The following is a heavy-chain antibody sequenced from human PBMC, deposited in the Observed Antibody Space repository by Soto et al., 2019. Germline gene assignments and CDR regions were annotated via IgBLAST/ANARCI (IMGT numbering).Heavy chain of an antibody. CDR3: ATTRGIAVGGSFDH. V-gene: IGHV4-39*01. CDR1: GASISSRSSY. D-gene: IGHD6-13*01. CDR2: FYSGST. Sequence: KPXGTLTLTCIVSGASISSRSSYWGWIRQPPGKGLEWVGTFYSGSTYNNPSLKSRVTISVDTSKNQFSPKLSSVAAEDTAIYYCATTRGIAVGGSFDHWGQGTLVTVSS. J-gene: IGHJ5*02.